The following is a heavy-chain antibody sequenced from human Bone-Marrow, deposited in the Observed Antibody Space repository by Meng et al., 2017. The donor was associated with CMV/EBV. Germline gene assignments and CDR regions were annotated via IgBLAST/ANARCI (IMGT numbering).Heavy chain of an antibody. CDR3: ARESAYYDFWSGYYYYYGMAV. J-gene: IGHJ6*02. CDR2: IYYSGST. CDR1: GGSISSSSYY. D-gene: IGHD3-3*01. V-gene: IGHV4-39*07. Sequence: SETLSLTCTVSGGSISSSSYYWGWIRQPPGKGLEWIGSIYYSGSTYYNPSLKSRVTISVDTSKNQFSLKLSSVTAADTAVYYCARESAYYDFWSGYYYYYGMAVWGPGHTVTVSS.